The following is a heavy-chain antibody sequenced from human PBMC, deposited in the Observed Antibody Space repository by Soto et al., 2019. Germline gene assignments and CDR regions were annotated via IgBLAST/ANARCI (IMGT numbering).Heavy chain of an antibody. CDR2: ISGSGGST. V-gene: IGHV3-23*01. CDR1: GFTFSSYA. D-gene: IGHD3-22*01. J-gene: IGHJ4*02. Sequence: GGSLRLSCAASGFTFSSYAMSWVHQAPGKGLEWDSAISGSGGSTYYADSVKGRFTISRDNSKNTLYLQMNSLRAEDTAVYYCAKWRHYYDSSGYPYYFDYWGQGTLVTVSS. CDR3: AKWRHYYDSSGYPYYFDY.